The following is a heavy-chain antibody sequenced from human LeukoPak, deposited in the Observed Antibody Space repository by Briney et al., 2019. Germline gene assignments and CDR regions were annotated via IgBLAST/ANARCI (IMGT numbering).Heavy chain of an antibody. Sequence: PGGSLRLSCAASGFTVSSNYMSWVRQAPGKGLEWVSVIYSGGSTYYADSVKGRFTISRDNSKNTLYLQMNSLRAEDTAVYYCARGPAYYYDSSGYLYYFDYWGQGTLVTVSS. CDR1: GFTVSSNY. CDR3: ARGPAYYYDSSGYLYYFDY. J-gene: IGHJ4*02. D-gene: IGHD3-22*01. V-gene: IGHV3-66*01. CDR2: IYSGGST.